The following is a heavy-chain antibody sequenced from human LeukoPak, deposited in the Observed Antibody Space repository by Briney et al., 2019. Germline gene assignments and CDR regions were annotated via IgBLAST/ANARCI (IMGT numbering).Heavy chain of an antibody. D-gene: IGHD1-14*01. CDR1: GGSISSSTYY. Sequence: SETLSLTCTVSGGSISSSTYYWGWIRQPPGKGLEWIGTIYYSGSTYYNPSLKSRVTISVDTSKNQFSLKLSSVTAADTAVYYCARGRKYAFDIWGQGTMVTVSS. J-gene: IGHJ3*02. CDR2: IYYSGST. V-gene: IGHV4-39*07. CDR3: ARGRKYAFDI.